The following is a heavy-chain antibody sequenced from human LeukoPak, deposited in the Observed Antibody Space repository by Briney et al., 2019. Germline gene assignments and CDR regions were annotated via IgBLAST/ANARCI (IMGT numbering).Heavy chain of an antibody. D-gene: IGHD4-23*01. V-gene: IGHV3-23*01. Sequence: GGSLRLSCAASGFTFSSYAMSWVRQAPGKGLEWVSLIIDDGHTTSYADSVKGRFTISRDNSKSTLYLQMNSLRAEDTAVYYCAREEGVDGTSGINNWGQGTLVIVSS. CDR2: IIDDGHTT. CDR3: AREEGVDGTSGINN. J-gene: IGHJ4*02. CDR1: GFTFSSYA.